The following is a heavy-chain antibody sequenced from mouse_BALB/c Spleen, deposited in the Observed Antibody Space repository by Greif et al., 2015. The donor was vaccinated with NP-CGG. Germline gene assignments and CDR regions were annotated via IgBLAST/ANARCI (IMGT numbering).Heavy chain of an antibody. D-gene: IGHD1-2*01. Sequence: VQLQQSGAELVKPGASVKLSCTASGFNIKDTYMHWVKQRPEQGLEWIGRIDPANGNTKYDPKFQGKATITADTSSNTAYLQLSSLTSEDTAVYYCARSFNYGPFAYWGQGTLVTVSA. J-gene: IGHJ3*01. CDR2: IDPANGNT. CDR1: GFNIKDTY. CDR3: ARSFNYGPFAY. V-gene: IGHV14-3*02.